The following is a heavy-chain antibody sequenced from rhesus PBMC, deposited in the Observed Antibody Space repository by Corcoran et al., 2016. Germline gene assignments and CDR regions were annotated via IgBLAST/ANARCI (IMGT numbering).Heavy chain of an antibody. CDR2: IYGSGSST. D-gene: IGHD6-37*01. J-gene: IGHJ5-1*01. V-gene: IGHV4S11*01. CDR1: GGAISSNY. CDR3: ARAPRRWLVVDGYNRFDV. Sequence: QVQLQESGPGLVKPLETLSLTCAVSGGAISSNYWSWMRQPPGKGRGWIGYIYGSGSSTNYNPSLKSRVTLSVDTSKNQFSLKLSSVTAADTAVYYCARAPRRWLVVDGYNRFDVWGAGVLVTVSS.